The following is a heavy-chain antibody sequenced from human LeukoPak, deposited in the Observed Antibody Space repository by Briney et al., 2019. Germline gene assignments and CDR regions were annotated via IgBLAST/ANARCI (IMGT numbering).Heavy chain of an antibody. J-gene: IGHJ4*02. D-gene: IGHD1-14*01. CDR2: IYYSGST. CDR1: GGSICSYY. Sequence: SETLSLTCTVSGGSICSYYWSWIRQPPGKGLEWIGYIYYSGSTKYNPSLKSRVTILVDTSKNQFSLKLSSVTAADTAVYYCARDRAGGGYIDYWGQGTLVTVSS. V-gene: IGHV4-59*01. CDR3: ARDRAGGGYIDY.